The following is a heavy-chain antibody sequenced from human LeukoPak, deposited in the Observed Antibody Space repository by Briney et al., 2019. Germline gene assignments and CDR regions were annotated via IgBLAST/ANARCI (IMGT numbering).Heavy chain of an antibody. Sequence: GASVKASCKASGYTFTGYYMHWVRQAPGQGLEWMGWINPHSGDTNYAQRFQGRVTMTRDTSITTAYMELSSLRSDDTAVYYCARAGGFYPSGQKSQNRNWFDPWGQGTLVTVSS. CDR1: GYTFTGYY. J-gene: IGHJ5*02. V-gene: IGHV1-2*02. CDR2: INPHSGDT. D-gene: IGHD6-19*01. CDR3: ARAGGFYPSGQKSQNRNWFDP.